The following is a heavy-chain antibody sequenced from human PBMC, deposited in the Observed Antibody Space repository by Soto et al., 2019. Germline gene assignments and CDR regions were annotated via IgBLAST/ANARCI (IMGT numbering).Heavy chain of an antibody. V-gene: IGHV1-18*01. J-gene: IGHJ6*02. D-gene: IGHD5-18*01. Sequence: QVQLVQSGAEVKKPGASVKVSCKASGYTFSNYGISWVRQGPGQGLEWMGWISGYNGNTHYEEKVQDRIKMTADTSTRTTYLELRSLRSDHTAAYFCARDPGFGFGYSYAFAMDVWGQGTTVTVSS. CDR2: ISGYNGNT. CDR1: GYTFSNYG. CDR3: ARDPGFGFGYSYAFAMDV.